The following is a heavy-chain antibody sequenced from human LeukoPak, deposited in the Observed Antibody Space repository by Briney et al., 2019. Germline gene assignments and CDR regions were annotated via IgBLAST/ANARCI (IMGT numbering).Heavy chain of an antibody. Sequence: GGSLRLSCAASGFTFSSYAMSWVRQAPGKGLEWVSAISCSGGSTYYADSVKGRFTISRDNSKNTLYLQMNSLRAEDTAVYYCAKDRERYTYYYGSGSYSYFDYWGQGTLVTVSS. V-gene: IGHV3-23*01. J-gene: IGHJ4*02. CDR2: ISCSGGST. CDR1: GFTFSSYA. CDR3: AKDRERYTYYYGSGSYSYFDY. D-gene: IGHD3-10*01.